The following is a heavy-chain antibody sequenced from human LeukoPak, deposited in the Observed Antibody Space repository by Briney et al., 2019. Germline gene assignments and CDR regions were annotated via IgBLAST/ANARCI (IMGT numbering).Heavy chain of an antibody. CDR3: ARDLYYYGSGSCIV. CDR1: GYTFTGYY. D-gene: IGHD3-10*01. CDR2: MNPNTGGT. Sequence: ASVEVSCKTSGYTFTGYYLHWVRQAPGQGLEWMGWMNPNTGGTNYAQEFQGRVTMTRDTSISTAYMELSRLRSDDTAVYFCARDLYYYGSGSCIVWGQGTLVTVSS. V-gene: IGHV1-2*02. J-gene: IGHJ4*02.